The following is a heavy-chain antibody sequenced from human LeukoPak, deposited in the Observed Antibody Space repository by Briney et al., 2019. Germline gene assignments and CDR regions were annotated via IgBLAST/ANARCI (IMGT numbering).Heavy chain of an antibody. D-gene: IGHD6-19*01. CDR1: GGSFSGYY. CDR2: INHSGST. Sequence: PSETLFLTCAVYGGSFSGYYWSWIRQPPGKGLEWIGEINHSGSTNYNPSLKSRVTISVDTSKNQFSLKLSSVTAADTAVYYCARGPYSSGWYKSNYYFDYWGQGTLVTVSS. J-gene: IGHJ4*02. CDR3: ARGPYSSGWYKSNYYFDY. V-gene: IGHV4-34*01.